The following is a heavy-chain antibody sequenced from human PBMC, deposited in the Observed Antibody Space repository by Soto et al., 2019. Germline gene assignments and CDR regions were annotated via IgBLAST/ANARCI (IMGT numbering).Heavy chain of an antibody. V-gene: IGHV1-69*13. CDR2: IIPIFGTA. CDR3: AGGRITIFGVVITPPTYYYYGMDV. D-gene: IGHD3-3*01. J-gene: IGHJ6*02. CDR1: GGTFSSYA. Sequence: ASVKVSCKASGGTFSSYAISWVRQAPGQGLEWMGGIIPIFGTANYAQKFQGRVTITADESTSTAYMELSSLRSEDTAVYYCAGGRITIFGVVITPPTYYYYGMDVWGQGTTVTVSS.